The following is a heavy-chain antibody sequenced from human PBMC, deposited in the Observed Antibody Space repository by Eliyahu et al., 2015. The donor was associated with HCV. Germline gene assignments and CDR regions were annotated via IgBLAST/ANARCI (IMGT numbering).Heavy chain of an antibody. V-gene: IGHV3-9*01. CDR2: ISWNSGSI. Sequence: EVQLVESGGGLVQPGRSLRLSCAASGFPFDDFAMHWVRRAPGKGLGWVSGISWNSGSIGYADSVKGRFTISRDNAKNSLYLEMNSLRAEDTAFYYCVKDILSSGDGLDIWGQGTMVTVSS. J-gene: IGHJ3*02. CDR3: VKDILSSGDGLDI. D-gene: IGHD3-10*01. CDR1: GFPFDDFA.